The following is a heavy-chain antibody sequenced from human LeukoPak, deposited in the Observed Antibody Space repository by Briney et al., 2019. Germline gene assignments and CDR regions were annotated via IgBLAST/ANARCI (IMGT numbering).Heavy chain of an antibody. CDR1: GFTFSNYW. CDR2: IKQDGSEK. J-gene: IGHJ4*02. CDR3: ARDVATMVRGVLDY. V-gene: IGHV3-7*01. Sequence: GGSLRLSCAASGFTFSNYWMSWVRQAPGKGLEWVANIKQDGSEKYYVDSVKGRFTISRDNAKNSLYLQMNSLRAEDTAVYYCARDVATMVRGVLDYWGQGTLVTVSS. D-gene: IGHD3-10*01.